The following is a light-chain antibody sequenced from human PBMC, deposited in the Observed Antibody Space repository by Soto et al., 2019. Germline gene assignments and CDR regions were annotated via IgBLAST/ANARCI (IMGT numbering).Light chain of an antibody. J-gene: IGLJ1*01. CDR1: SSAFGAYNY. V-gene: IGLV2-8*01. CDR3: SSYAASHLL. Sequence: QSVLTQPPSASGSPGQSVTISCTGTSSAFGAYNYVSWYQQHPGKAPKLMIYEVSQQPSGVPDRFSGSKSGNTASLTVSGVQAEDEADYYCSSYAASHLLFGTGTKVTVL. CDR2: EVS.